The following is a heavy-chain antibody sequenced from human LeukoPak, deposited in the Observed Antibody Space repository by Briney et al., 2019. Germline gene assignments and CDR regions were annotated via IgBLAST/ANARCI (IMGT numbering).Heavy chain of an antibody. D-gene: IGHD4-23*01. CDR1: GFTLSSYA. CDR3: AKVELHPDYGGKGY. CDR2: LSGSGGST. V-gene: IGHV3-23*01. J-gene: IGHJ4*02. Sequence: GGSLSLSCAASGFTLSSYAMSWVRQAPGKGLEWVSDLSGSGGSTYYADSVKGRFTISRDNSKNTLYLQMNSLRAEDTAVYYCAKVELHPDYGGKGYWGQGTLVTVSS.